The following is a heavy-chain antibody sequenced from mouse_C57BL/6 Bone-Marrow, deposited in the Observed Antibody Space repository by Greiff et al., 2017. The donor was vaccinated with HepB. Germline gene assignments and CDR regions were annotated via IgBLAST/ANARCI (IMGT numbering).Heavy chain of an antibody. CDR3: GREGYSNYGRVDY. CDR1: GFTFSSYA. J-gene: IGHJ2*01. V-gene: IGHV5-4*01. Sequence: EVMLVESGGGLVKPGGSLKLSCAASGFTFSSYAMSWVRQTPEKRLEWVATISDGGSYTYYPDNVKGRFTISRDNAKNNLYLQMSHLKSEDTAMYYCGREGYSNYGRVDYWGQGTTLTVSS. CDR2: ISDGGSYT. D-gene: IGHD2-5*01.